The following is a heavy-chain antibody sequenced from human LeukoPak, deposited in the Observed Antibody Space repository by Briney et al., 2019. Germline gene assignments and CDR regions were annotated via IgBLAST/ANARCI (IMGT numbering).Heavy chain of an antibody. CDR3: ARTGWGVPAAGDWFDP. D-gene: IGHD2-2*01. J-gene: IGHJ5*02. V-gene: IGHV1-18*04. CDR1: GYTFTSYA. CDR2: VSGYNGNT. Sequence: ASVKVSCKASGYTFTSYAFSWVRQAPGQGLEWMGGVSGYNGNTNYAQKVQGRVTMTTGTSTSTAYMELRSLRSDDTAVYYCARTGWGVPAAGDWFDPWGQGTLVTVSS.